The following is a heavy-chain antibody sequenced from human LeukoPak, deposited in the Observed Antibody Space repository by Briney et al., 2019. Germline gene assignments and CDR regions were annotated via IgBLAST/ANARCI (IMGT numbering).Heavy chain of an antibody. Sequence: QAGGSLRLSCAASGFTFSSYGMHWVRQAPGKGLEWVAVIWYDGSNKYYADSVKGRFTISRDNSKNTLYLQMNSLRAEDTAVYYCAKDSPPIVVVPAAISYWGQGTLVTVSS. D-gene: IGHD2-2*02. CDR1: GFTFSSYG. V-gene: IGHV3-33*06. CDR3: AKDSPPIVVVPAAISY. CDR2: IWYDGSNK. J-gene: IGHJ4*02.